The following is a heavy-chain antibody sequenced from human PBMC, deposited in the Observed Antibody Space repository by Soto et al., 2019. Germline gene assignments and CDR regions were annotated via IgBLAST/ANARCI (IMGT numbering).Heavy chain of an antibody. CDR1: GGSISSYY. V-gene: IGHV4-59*01. J-gene: IGHJ6*02. Sequence: QVQLQESGPGLVKPSETLSLTCTVSGGSISSYYWSWIRQPPGKGLEWIGYIYYSGSTNYNPSLKRRVTISVDTSKNQFSLKLSSVTAADTAVYYCARGGIAAAGTNYYGMDVWGQGTTVTVSS. CDR2: IYYSGST. CDR3: ARGGIAAAGTNYYGMDV. D-gene: IGHD6-13*01.